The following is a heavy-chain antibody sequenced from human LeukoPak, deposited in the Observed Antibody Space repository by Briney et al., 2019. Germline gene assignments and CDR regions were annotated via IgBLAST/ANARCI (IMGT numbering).Heavy chain of an antibody. CDR2: IYHSGST. CDR3: ARDPSPRIPWYFDL. CDR1: GGSISSGGYS. D-gene: IGHD2-15*01. V-gene: IGHV4-30-2*01. Sequence: PSQTLSLTCAVSGGSISSGGYSWSWIRQPPGKGLEWIGYIYHSGSTYYNPSLKSRVTISVDRSKNQFSLKLSSVTAADTAVYYCARDPSPRIPWYFDLRGRGTLVTVSS. J-gene: IGHJ2*01.